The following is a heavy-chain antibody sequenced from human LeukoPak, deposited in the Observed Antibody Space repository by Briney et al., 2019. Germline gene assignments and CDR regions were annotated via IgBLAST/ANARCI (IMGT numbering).Heavy chain of an antibody. CDR2: INPSGDST. CDR1: GYTFTSYY. D-gene: IGHD3-9*01. V-gene: IGHV1-46*01. Sequence: ASVKVSCKASGYTFTSYYMHWVRQAPGQGLEWMGIINPSGDSTSYAQKFQGRVTMTRDTSTSTVYMELSSLRSEDTAVYYCARDEYYDILTGYYYPDYWGQGTLVTVSS. J-gene: IGHJ4*02. CDR3: ARDEYYDILTGYYYPDY.